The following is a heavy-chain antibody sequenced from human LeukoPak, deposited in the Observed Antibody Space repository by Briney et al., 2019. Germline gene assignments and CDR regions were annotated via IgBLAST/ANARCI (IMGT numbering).Heavy chain of an antibody. D-gene: IGHD6-6*01. J-gene: IGHJ4*02. V-gene: IGHV3-30*18. CDR3: AKDLVGRPSGSSSYFDS. CDR2: ISYDGSRK. CDR1: GFTFSSYG. Sequence: PGGSLRLSCAASGFTFSSYGMHWVRQAPGKGLEWVAVISYDGSRKYYADSVKGRFTISRDNSMNTLHLQMNSLRAEDTAVYYCAKDLVGRPSGSSSYFDSWGQGTLVTVSS.